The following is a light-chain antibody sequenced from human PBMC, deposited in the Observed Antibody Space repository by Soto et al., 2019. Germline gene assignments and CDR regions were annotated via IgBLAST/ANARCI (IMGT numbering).Light chain of an antibody. CDR1: SSNIGKNA. CDR3: AAWDDSLNGVL. Sequence: QSVLTQPPSVSEAPRQRVSISCSGSSSNIGKNAVNWYQHVPGKAPKLLIYYDDLVPSGVSDRFSGSKSGTSASLAISGLQSEDEADYYCAAWDDSLNGVLFGGGTKHTVL. V-gene: IGLV1-36*01. J-gene: IGLJ2*01. CDR2: YDD.